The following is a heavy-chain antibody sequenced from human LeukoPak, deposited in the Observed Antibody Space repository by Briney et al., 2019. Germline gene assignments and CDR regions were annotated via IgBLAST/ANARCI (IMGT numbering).Heavy chain of an antibody. CDR3: ARDRRYCSSTSCYWFDP. D-gene: IGHD2-2*01. CDR1: GGSISSGGYY. V-gene: IGHV4-31*03. CDR2: IYYSGST. J-gene: IGHJ5*02. Sequence: SETLSLTCTVSGGSISSGGYYWSWIRQYPGKGLEWIGYIYYSGSTYYNPSLKSRVTISVDTSKNQFSLKLSSVTAADTAVYYCARDRRYCSSTSCYWFDPWGQGTLVTVSS.